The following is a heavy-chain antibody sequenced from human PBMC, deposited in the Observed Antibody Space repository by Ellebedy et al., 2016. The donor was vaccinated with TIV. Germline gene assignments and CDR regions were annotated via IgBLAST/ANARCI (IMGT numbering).Heavy chain of an antibody. CDR1: GGSISPYH. CDR3: ARGPDKRDDF. Sequence: MPGGSLRLSCNVSGGSISPYHWSWIRQPPGTGLEWIGKISYTGSTNYNPSLKSRVTISVDTSKNQFSLTLSSVTAADTAVYYCARGPDKRDDFWGQGTMVTVSS. CDR2: ISYTGST. D-gene: IGHD1-14*01. J-gene: IGHJ3*01. V-gene: IGHV4-59*01.